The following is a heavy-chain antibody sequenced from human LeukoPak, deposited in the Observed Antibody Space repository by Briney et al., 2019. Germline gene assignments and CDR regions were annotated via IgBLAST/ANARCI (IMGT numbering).Heavy chain of an antibody. J-gene: IGHJ6*03. CDR3: ARVKGSGSGFMDV. D-gene: IGHD2-15*01. CDR1: GGSISSSSHY. V-gene: IGHV4-39*07. Sequence: SETLSLTCSVSGGSISSSSHYWGWIRQPPGKGLEWIGSIYYSGSTYYNPSLKSRVTISVDTSKNQFSLKLTSMTAADTAVYYCARVKGSGSGFMDVWGKGTTVTVSS. CDR2: IYYSGST.